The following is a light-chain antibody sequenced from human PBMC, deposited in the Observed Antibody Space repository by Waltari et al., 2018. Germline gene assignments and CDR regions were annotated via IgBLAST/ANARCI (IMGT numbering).Light chain of an antibody. J-gene: IGLJ1*01. CDR3: CSYAGSSTSYV. V-gene: IGLV2-23*01. CDR2: EGS. Sequence: QSALTQPASVSGSPGQSITISCTGTSSDVGSYNLVSWYQHHPGKAPKLLIYEGSKRPSGVSNRFSGSKSGNTASLTISGLQAEDEADYYCCSYAGSSTSYVFGTGTMITVL. CDR1: SSDVGSYNL.